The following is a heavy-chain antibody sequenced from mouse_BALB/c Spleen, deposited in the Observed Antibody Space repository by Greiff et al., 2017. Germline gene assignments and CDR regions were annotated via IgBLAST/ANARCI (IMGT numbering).Heavy chain of an antibody. CDR1: GYSFTGYY. V-gene: IGHV1S30*01. Sequence: VQLKQSGPDLVKPGASVKISCKASGYSFTGYYMHWVKQSHGKSLEWIGRVNPNNGGTSYNQKFKGQATFTVDTSSSTAYMQFNSLTSEDSAVYYCARSGYYAMDYWGQGTSVTVSS. CDR2: VNPNNGGT. J-gene: IGHJ4*01. CDR3: ARSGYYAMDY.